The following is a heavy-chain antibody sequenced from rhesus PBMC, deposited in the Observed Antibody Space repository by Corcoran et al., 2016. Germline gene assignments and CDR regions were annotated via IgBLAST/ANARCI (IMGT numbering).Heavy chain of an antibody. J-gene: IGHJ4*01. V-gene: IGHV4S14*01. CDR1: GYSISSGYY. CDR2: IYGSGGNN. CDR3: GRVDCTSTACYFDN. D-gene: IGHD2-2*01. Sequence: QVQLQESGPGLVKPSETLSLTCTVSGYSISSGYYWGWIRQPPGKGLEWIGNIYGSGGNNYLHPSLKSRLTLSIDTSKNQFSLKLTSVTAADTAVYYCGRVDCTSTACYFDNWGQGVLVTVSS.